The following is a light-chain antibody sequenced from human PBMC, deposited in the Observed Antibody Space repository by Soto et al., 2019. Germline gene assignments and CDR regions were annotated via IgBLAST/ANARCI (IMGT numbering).Light chain of an antibody. Sequence: EIVLTQSPAILPLSPGERATLSCRANQGVSDYLAWYQQKPGQAPRLLIYDASDRATGIPDRFSGRGSGTDFTLTISSLEPEDFAVYYCQQRYNWPLTFGGGTKVDIK. V-gene: IGKV3D-11*01. CDR3: QQRYNWPLT. J-gene: IGKJ4*01. CDR2: DAS. CDR1: QGVSDY.